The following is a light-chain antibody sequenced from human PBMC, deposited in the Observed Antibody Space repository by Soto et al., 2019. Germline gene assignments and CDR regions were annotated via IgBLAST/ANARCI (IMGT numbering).Light chain of an antibody. V-gene: IGKV4-1*01. Sequence: DIVMTQSPDSLAVSLGERATINCKSSQSILYSSNNKNYLAWYQQKPGQPPKLLIYWASTRESRVPDRFSGSGSGTDFTLTISSLQAEDVAVYYCQQYYSAWTFGPGTKVEIK. CDR2: WAS. CDR1: QSILYSSNNKNY. J-gene: IGKJ1*01. CDR3: QQYYSAWT.